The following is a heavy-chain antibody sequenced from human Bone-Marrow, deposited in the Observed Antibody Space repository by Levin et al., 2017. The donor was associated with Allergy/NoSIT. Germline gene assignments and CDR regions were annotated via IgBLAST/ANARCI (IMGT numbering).Heavy chain of an antibody. Sequence: VASVKVSCKTSGYTFSLYAMNWVRQAPGQRPEWMGWINTNTGSPVYAQGFTRRFVFSLDTSVDTAYLQITNLKPEDSAVYYCVVGQDCGNGLCYYYFDYWGRGTMVTVSS. D-gene: IGHD2-8*01. V-gene: IGHV7-4-1*02. CDR1: GYTFSLYA. CDR3: VVGQDCGNGLCYYYFDY. J-gene: IGHJ4*02. CDR2: INTNTGSP.